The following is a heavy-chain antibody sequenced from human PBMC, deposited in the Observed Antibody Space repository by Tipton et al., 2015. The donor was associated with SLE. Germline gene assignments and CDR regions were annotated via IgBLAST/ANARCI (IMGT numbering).Heavy chain of an antibody. CDR3: ARGTLNYYYMDV. CDR1: GGSISSGDYS. CDR2: IFYSGST. V-gene: IGHV4-31*03. J-gene: IGHJ6*03. Sequence: LRLSCTVSGGSISSGDYSWNWTRQHPGEGLEWIGYIFYSGSTYYIPSLRGRVTISVDPSKKHFSLNLTSVTAADTAVHYCARGTLNYYYMDVWGKGTTVTVSS.